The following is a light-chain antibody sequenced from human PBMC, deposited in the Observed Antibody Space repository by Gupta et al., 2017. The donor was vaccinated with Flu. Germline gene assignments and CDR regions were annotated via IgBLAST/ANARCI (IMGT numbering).Light chain of an antibody. Sequence: EIQMTQSPSSLSASVGDIVTITCRASQGIRNDLGWYQQKPGKAPKRLIYAASSVQSGVPSRFSGSGSGTEFTLTISIRHPEDFATYYCRQHNSYQWTFGQGTKVEIK. V-gene: IGKV1-17*01. CDR3: RQHNSYQWT. J-gene: IGKJ1*01. CDR1: QGIRND. CDR2: AAS.